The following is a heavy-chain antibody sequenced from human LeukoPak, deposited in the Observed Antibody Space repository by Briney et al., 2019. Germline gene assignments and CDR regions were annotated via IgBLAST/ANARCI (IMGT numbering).Heavy chain of an antibody. J-gene: IGHJ3*02. CDR2: IRSKDYGGAT. CDR3: KTGALGI. CDR1: GFTFSDFA. Sequence: GGSLRLSCTTSGFTFSDFAISWVREAPGKGLEWVGFIRSKDYGGATYYAASVKGRFTITRDDSKGIAYLQMRSLKIEDTAVYCAKTGALGIWGQRTMVTVSS. D-gene: IGHD4/OR15-4a*01. V-gene: IGHV3-49*04.